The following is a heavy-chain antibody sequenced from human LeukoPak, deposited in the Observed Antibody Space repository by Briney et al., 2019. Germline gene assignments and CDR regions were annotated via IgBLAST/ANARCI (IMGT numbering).Heavy chain of an antibody. CDR2: VWYDGSNK. V-gene: IGHV3-33*01. CDR3: ARDGDSAVATRVFDY. CDR1: GFTFSSYG. J-gene: IGHJ4*02. Sequence: PGRSLRLSCAASGFTFSSYGIHWVRQAPGKGLEWVAVVWYDGSNKYYADSVKGRFTISRDNSKNTLYLQMNSLRVEDTAVHYCARDGDSAVATRVFDYWGQGTLVTVSS. D-gene: IGHD5-18*01.